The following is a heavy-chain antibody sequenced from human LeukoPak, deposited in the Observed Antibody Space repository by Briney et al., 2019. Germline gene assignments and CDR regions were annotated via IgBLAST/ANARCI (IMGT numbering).Heavy chain of an antibody. V-gene: IGHV3-23*01. CDR3: AKPKGDRIAVAGTFDY. J-gene: IGHJ4*02. CDR1: GFTFSSYA. Sequence: SGGSLRPSCAASGFTFSSYAMSWVRQAPGKGLEWVSAISGSGGSTYYADSVKGRFTISRDNSKNTLYLQMNSLRAEDTAVYYCAKPKGDRIAVAGTFDYWGQGTLVTVSS. D-gene: IGHD6-19*01. CDR2: ISGSGGST.